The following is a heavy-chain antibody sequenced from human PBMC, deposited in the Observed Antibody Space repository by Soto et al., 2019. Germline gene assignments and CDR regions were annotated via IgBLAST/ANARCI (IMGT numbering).Heavy chain of an antibody. CDR3: ARDRGGSYRNYYYYGMDV. V-gene: IGHV1-69*13. Sequence: SVKVSCKASGGTFSSYAISWVRQAPGQGLEWMGGIIPIFGTANYAQKFQGRVTITADESTSTAYMELSSLRSEDTAVYYCARDRGGSYRNYYYYGMDVWGQGTTVTVSS. CDR2: IIPIFGTA. J-gene: IGHJ6*02. CDR1: GGTFSSYA. D-gene: IGHD1-26*01.